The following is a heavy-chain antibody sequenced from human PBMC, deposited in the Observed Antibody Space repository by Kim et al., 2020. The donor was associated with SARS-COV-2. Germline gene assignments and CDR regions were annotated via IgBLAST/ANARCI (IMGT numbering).Heavy chain of an antibody. D-gene: IGHD6-6*01. CDR3: ASNYYCSPSGAVDY. J-gene: IGHJ4*02. Sequence: VDSVKCRFTSSRDNAKKSLYLQMNNLRVEDAAVYYCASNYYCSPSGAVDYWGQGTLVTVSS. V-gene: IGHV3-7*03.